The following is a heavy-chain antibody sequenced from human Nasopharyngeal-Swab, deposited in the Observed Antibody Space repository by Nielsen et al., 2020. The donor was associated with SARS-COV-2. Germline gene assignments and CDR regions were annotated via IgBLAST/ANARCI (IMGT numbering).Heavy chain of an antibody. J-gene: IGHJ4*02. D-gene: IGHD3-9*01. CDR3: ARGRYNPY. V-gene: IGHV3-11*06. Sequence: SLKISCAASGFSFSDFYMSWVRQAPGKGVEWGSYINSVSSSTDYADSVKGRFTISRDNAKNSLYLQMNSLSAEDTAVYYCARGRYNPYWGQGTLVTVSS. CDR1: GFSFSDFY. CDR2: INSVSSST.